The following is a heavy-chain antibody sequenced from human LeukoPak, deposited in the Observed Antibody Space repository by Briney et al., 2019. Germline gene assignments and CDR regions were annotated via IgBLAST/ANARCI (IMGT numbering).Heavy chain of an antibody. D-gene: IGHD6-13*01. CDR2: INHSGST. CDR3: ARAGSSWYGSSWFDP. Sequence: SETLSLTCTVSGGSISSSSYYWSWIRQPPGKGLEWIGEINHSGSTNYNPSLKSRVTISVDTSKNQFSLKLSSVTAADTAVYYCARAGSSWYGSSWFDPWGQGTLVTVSS. J-gene: IGHJ5*02. CDR1: GGSISSSSYY. V-gene: IGHV4-39*07.